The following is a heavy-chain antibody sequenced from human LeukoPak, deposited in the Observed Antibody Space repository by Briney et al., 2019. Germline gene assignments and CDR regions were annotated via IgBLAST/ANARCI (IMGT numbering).Heavy chain of an antibody. D-gene: IGHD3-10*01. J-gene: IGHJ6*03. Sequence: GRSLRLSCAASGFTFSSYAMHWVRQAPGKGLEWVAVISYDGSNKYYADSVKGRFTISRDNSKNTLYLQMNSLRAEDTAVYYCAKVFGERTYYYYYMDVWGKGTTVTVSS. CDR2: ISYDGSNK. CDR1: GFTFSSYA. V-gene: IGHV3-30-3*01. CDR3: AKVFGERTYYYYYMDV.